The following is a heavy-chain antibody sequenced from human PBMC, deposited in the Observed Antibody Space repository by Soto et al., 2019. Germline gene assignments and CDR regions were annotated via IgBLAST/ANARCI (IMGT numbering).Heavy chain of an antibody. J-gene: IGHJ6*02. CDR3: ARGTRSGSYYYYGLDV. D-gene: IGHD1-26*01. Sequence: QVQLVQSGADVKKPGSSVKVSCKASGGTFSSYAISWVRQAPGQGLEWMGGIIPLFGTTNYARRFQGRVTITADKSPSTAYMELRSLRSEDTAVYYCARGTRSGSYYYYGLDVWGQGTTVTVSS. CDR1: GGTFSSYA. CDR2: IIPLFGTT. V-gene: IGHV1-69*06.